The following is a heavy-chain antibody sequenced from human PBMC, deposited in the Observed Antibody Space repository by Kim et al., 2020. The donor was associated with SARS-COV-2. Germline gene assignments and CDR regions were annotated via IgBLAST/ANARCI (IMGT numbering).Heavy chain of an antibody. CDR3: AREYSSSLRYYYGMDV. D-gene: IGHD6-6*01. CDR1: GFTFSDYY. Sequence: GGSLRLSCAASGFTFSDYYMSWIRQAPGKGLEWVSYISSSSSYTNYADSVKGRFTISRDNAKNSLYLQMNSLRAEDTAVYYCAREYSSSLRYYYGMDVWGQGTTVTVSS. CDR2: ISSSSSYT. V-gene: IGHV3-11*05. J-gene: IGHJ6*02.